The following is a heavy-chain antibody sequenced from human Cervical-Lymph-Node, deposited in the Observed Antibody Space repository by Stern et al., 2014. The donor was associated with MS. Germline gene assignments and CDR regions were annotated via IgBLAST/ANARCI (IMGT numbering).Heavy chain of an antibody. Sequence: QLVQSGAEVKKPGASVKVSCKASGYTFIGYVIHWVRQAPGQGLEWMGWISAYNGNTYYAQKFQGRVTMTTDTSTSTANMELRSLTSDDTAVYYCVRDGVRGVVSPVWFDPWGQGTLVTVSS. CDR1: GYTFIGYV. V-gene: IGHV1-18*01. D-gene: IGHD3-10*01. CDR2: ISAYNGNT. J-gene: IGHJ5*02. CDR3: VRDGVRGVVSPVWFDP.